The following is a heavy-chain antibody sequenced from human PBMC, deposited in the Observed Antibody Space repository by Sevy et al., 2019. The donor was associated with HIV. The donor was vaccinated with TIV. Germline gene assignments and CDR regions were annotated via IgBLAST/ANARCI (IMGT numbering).Heavy chain of an antibody. CDR3: AKNPYDNNAFDI. Sequence: GGSLRLSCTASGFPFSSYAIHWIRQAPGKGLEWVAPIRSDGDSHYYGDSVKGRFTISRDNSKNTVYLQMNSVRVEDMAVYYCAKNPYDNNAFDIWGQGTMVTVSS. D-gene: IGHD3-22*01. V-gene: IGHV3-30*02. CDR2: IRSDGDSH. J-gene: IGHJ3*02. CDR1: GFPFSSYA.